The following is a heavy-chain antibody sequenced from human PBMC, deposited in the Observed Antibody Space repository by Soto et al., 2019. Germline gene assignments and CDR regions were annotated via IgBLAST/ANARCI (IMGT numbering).Heavy chain of an antibody. CDR1: GGSFSGYY. D-gene: IGHD6-6*01. CDR3: ARRGSSNYHLFDY. CDR2: INHSGST. Sequence: QVQLQQWGAGLLKPSETLSLTCAVYGGSFSGYYWSWIRQPPGKGLEWIGEINHSGSTNYNPSLKSRVTISVDTSKNQFSLKLSSVTAADTAVYYCARRGSSNYHLFDYWGQGTLVTVSS. V-gene: IGHV4-34*01. J-gene: IGHJ4*02.